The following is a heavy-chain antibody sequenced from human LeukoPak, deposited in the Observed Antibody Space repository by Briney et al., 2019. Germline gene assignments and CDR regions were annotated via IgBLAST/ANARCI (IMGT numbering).Heavy chain of an antibody. CDR2: IYYSGST. CDR1: GGSISSSSYY. D-gene: IGHD3-3*01. V-gene: IGHV4-39*07. Sequence: SETLSLTCTVSGGSISSSSYYWGWIRQPPGKGLEWIGSIYYSGSTYYNPSLKSRVTISVDTSKNQFSLKLSSVTAADTAVYYCARVEWLNWFDPWGQGTLVTVSS. J-gene: IGHJ5*02. CDR3: ARVEWLNWFDP.